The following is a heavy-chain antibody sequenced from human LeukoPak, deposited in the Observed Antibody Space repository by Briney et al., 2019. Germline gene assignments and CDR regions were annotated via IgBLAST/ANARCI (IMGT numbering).Heavy chain of an antibody. CDR2: IYYSGST. D-gene: IGHD1-20*01. Sequence: SETLSLTCTVSGGSISSSSYYWGWIRQPPGKGLEWIGYIYYSGSTYYNPSLKSRVTISVDTSKNQFSLKLSSVTAADTAVYYCARVTGTHGWLDPWGQGTLVTVSS. CDR3: ARVTGTHGWLDP. V-gene: IGHV4-31*03. J-gene: IGHJ5*02. CDR1: GGSISSSSYY.